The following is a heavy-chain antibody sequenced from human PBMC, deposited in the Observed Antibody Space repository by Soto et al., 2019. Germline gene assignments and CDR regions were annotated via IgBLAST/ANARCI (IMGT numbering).Heavy chain of an antibody. V-gene: IGHV3-30-3*01. CDR3: ARGSWDDVSGHYYMDV. J-gene: IGHJ6*03. D-gene: IGHD1-1*01. CDR2: ISYDGSNQ. Sequence: GESLKISCAASGFTFSSYAIHWVRQAPGKGLEWVAVISYDGSNQYYADSVKGRFTISRDNSKDTLYLQMNSLSAVDTAVYYCARGSWDDVSGHYYMDVWDKGTTVTVSS. CDR1: GFTFSSYA.